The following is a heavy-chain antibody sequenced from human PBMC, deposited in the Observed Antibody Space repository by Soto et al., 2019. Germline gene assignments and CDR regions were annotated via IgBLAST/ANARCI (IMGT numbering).Heavy chain of an antibody. J-gene: IGHJ4*02. V-gene: IGHV3-30-3*01. Sequence: GGSLRLSCAASGFTFSSYAAQWVRQAPGKGLEWVAVISYDGTNKYYADSVRGRFTISRDNSKSTVYLQMNSLRAEDTAVYYCASVLDYWGQGILVTVSS. CDR3: ASVLDY. CDR2: ISYDGTNK. CDR1: GFTFSSYA.